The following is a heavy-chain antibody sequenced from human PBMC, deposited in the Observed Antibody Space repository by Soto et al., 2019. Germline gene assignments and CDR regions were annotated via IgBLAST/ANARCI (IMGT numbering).Heavy chain of an antibody. Sequence: GGSLRLSCAASVSPFGAYTMTWVRQAPGKGLEWVSVITGSGAETHYADSVKGRFTISRDNSESTLYLQMNSLRAEDTALYFCADLAHCSGGNCPSSTWGQGTLVTVSS. J-gene: IGHJ5*02. CDR2: ITGSGAET. V-gene: IGHV3-23*01. CDR3: ADLAHCSGGNCPSST. CDR1: VSPFGAYT. D-gene: IGHD2-15*01.